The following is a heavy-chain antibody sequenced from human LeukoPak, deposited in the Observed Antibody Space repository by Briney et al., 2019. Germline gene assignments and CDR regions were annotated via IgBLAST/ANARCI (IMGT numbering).Heavy chain of an antibody. D-gene: IGHD2-15*01. CDR3: ARGGGSGGYYVDY. V-gene: IGHV4-34*01. CDR1: GGSFSGYY. CDR2: INYSGSS. Sequence: SETLSLTCAVYGGSFSGYYWSWIRQPPGKGLEWIGEINYSGSSNYNPSLKSRVTLSVDTSKNQISLDLSSATAADTAVYYCARGGGSGGYYVDYWGQGTLVTVSP. J-gene: IGHJ4*02.